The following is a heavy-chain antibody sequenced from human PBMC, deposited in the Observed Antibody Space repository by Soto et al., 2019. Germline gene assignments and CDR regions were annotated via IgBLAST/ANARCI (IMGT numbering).Heavy chain of an antibody. CDR1: GYSFTSYW. CDR3: AKIGKAGATRPYYFDY. D-gene: IGHD1-26*01. Sequence: PGESLKISCKGSGYSFTSYWISWVRQMPGKGLEWMGRIDPSDSYTNYSPSFQGHVTISADKSISTAYLQWSSLRAEDTAVYYCAKIGKAGATRPYYFDYWGQGTLVTVSS. V-gene: IGHV5-10-1*01. J-gene: IGHJ4*02. CDR2: IDPSDSYT.